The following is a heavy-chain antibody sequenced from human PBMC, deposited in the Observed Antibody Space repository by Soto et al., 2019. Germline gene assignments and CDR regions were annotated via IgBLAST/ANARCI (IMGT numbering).Heavy chain of an antibody. Sequence: PGGSLRLSCAASGFTFSSYGMHWVRQAPGKGLEWVAVIWYDGSNKYYADSVKGRFTISRDNSKNTLYLQMNSLRAEDTAVYYCASGFRGSSGWYWWGLGYWGQGTLVTVSS. J-gene: IGHJ4*02. CDR3: ASGFRGSSGWYWWGLGY. CDR1: GFTFSSYG. V-gene: IGHV3-33*01. CDR2: IWYDGSNK. D-gene: IGHD6-19*01.